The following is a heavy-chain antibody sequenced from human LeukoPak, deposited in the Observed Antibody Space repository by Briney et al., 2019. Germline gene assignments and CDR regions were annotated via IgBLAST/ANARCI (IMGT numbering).Heavy chain of an antibody. CDR1: GYTFTSYG. CDR2: ISVYNGNT. CDR3: ATSRGYSYGDYFDY. D-gene: IGHD5-18*01. Sequence: ASVKVSCKASGYTFTSYGISWVRQAPGQGLEWMGWISVYNGNTNCAQKLQGRVTMTTDTSTSTAYMELRSPRSDDTAVYYCATSRGYSYGDYFDYWGQGTLVTVSS. V-gene: IGHV1-18*04. J-gene: IGHJ4*02.